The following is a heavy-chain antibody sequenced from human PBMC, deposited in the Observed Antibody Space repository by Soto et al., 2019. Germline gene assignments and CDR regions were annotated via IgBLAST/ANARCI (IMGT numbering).Heavy chain of an antibody. V-gene: IGHV4-38-2*02. J-gene: IGHJ6*02. Sequence: PSETLSLTCTVSGGSISDDYWGWIRQPPGKGLEWIGSIYHSGSTYYNPSLKSRVTISVDTSKNQFSLKLSSVTAADTAVYYCARDEIVVVHGGRRYGMDVWGQGTTVTVSS. CDR3: ARDEIVVVHGGRRYGMDV. CDR1: GGSISDDY. CDR2: IYHSGST. D-gene: IGHD2-2*01.